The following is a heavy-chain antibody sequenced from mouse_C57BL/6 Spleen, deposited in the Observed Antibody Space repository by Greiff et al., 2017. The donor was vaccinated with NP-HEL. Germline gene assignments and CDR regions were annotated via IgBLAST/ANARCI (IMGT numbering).Heavy chain of an antibody. J-gene: IGHJ2*01. D-gene: IGHD1-1*01. Sequence: QVQLQQSGAELVKPGASVKLSCKASGYTFTSYWMHWVKQRPGQGLEWIGMIHPNSGSTNYNEKFKSKATLTVDKSSSTAYMQLSSLTSEDSAVYYCARPIYYYGSSYFDYWGQGTTLTVSS. CDR3: ARPIYYYGSSYFDY. V-gene: IGHV1-64*01. CDR1: GYTFTSYW. CDR2: IHPNSGST.